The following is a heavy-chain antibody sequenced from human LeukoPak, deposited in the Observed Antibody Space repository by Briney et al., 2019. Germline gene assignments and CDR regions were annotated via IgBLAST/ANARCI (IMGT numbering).Heavy chain of an antibody. D-gene: IGHD3-10*01. CDR2: INVGIGNT. CDR1: GYTFTSYA. CDR3: AREGARGVNFDSYSYGMDV. V-gene: IGHV1-3*01. J-gene: IGHJ6*02. Sequence: ASVKVSCKASGYTFTSYAMHWVRQAPGQRREWMGWINVGIGNTKYSQKFQGRVTSTRDTSASTAYMELSSVRAEDTAVYYCAREGARGVNFDSYSYGMDVWGQGTTVTVSS.